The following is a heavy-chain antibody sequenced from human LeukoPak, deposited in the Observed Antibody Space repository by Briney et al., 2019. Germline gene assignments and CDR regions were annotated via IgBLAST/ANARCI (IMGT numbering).Heavy chain of an antibody. CDR2: ISYDGSNK. J-gene: IGHJ5*02. V-gene: IGHV3-30-3*01. CDR1: GFTFSSYA. CDR3: ARGPPARLTTTYYALGDP. Sequence: PGRSLRLSCAASGFTFSSYAMHWVRQAPGKGLGWVAVISYDGSNKYYADSVKGRFTISRDNSKNTLYLQMNSLRAEDTAVYYCARGPPARLTTTYYALGDPWGQGTLVTVSS. D-gene: IGHD2/OR15-2a*01.